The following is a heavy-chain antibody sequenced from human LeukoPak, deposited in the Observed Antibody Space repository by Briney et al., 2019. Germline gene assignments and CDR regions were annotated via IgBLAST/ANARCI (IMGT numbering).Heavy chain of an antibody. CDR3: TRDGLNYDILTGYYMRYYYYGMDV. Sequence: SLRLSCTASGFTFGDYAMSWFRQAPGKGLEWVGFIRSKAYGGTTEYAASVKGRFTISRDDSESIAYLQMNSLKTEDTAVYYCTRDGLNYDILTGYYMRYYYYGMDVWGQGTTVTVSS. CDR2: IRSKAYGGTT. D-gene: IGHD3-9*01. V-gene: IGHV3-49*03. CDR1: GFTFGDYA. J-gene: IGHJ6*02.